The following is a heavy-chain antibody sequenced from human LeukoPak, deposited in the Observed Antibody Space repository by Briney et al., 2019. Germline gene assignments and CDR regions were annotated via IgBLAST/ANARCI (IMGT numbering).Heavy chain of an antibody. CDR1: GGTFSSYA. D-gene: IGHD6-13*01. J-gene: IGHJ4*02. CDR3: ARAGDSSSKNY. Sequence: SVKVSCEASGGTFSSYAISWVRQAPGQGLEWMGRIIPILGIANYAQKFQGRVTITADKSTSTAYMELSSLRSEDTAVYYCARAGDSSSKNYWGQGTLVTVSS. CDR2: IIPILGIA. V-gene: IGHV1-69*04.